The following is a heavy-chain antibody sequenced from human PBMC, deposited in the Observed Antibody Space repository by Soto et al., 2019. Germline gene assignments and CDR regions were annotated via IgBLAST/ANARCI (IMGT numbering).Heavy chain of an antibody. D-gene: IGHD1-1*01. Sequence: PSETLSLTCAVYGGSFSGYYWSWIRQPPGKGLEWIGEINHSGSTNYNPSLKSRVTISVDTSKNQFSLKLSSVTAADTAVYYCARGPGTLWGQGTPVTVSS. CDR3: ARGPGTL. CDR2: INHSGST. J-gene: IGHJ4*02. CDR1: GGSFSGYY. V-gene: IGHV4-34*01.